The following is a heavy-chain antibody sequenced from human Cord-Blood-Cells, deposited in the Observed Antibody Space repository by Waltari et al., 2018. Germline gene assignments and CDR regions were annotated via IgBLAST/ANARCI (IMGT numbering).Heavy chain of an antibody. CDR1: GFTVRSYA. V-gene: IGHV3-64*01. D-gene: IGHD2-21*01. CDR2: SSRNRCRT. J-gene: IGHJ4*01. Sequence: EVQLVESGGGWVQPGRSLRLSCAASGFTVRSYAMHWVRQVPGTGLEYVSASSRNRCRTYYAMSVKGTSYLSKEKAKSAQYRAIGCLRAVDMSLYYCARCDCGFDHWCRTTLVTV. CDR3: ARCDCGFDH.